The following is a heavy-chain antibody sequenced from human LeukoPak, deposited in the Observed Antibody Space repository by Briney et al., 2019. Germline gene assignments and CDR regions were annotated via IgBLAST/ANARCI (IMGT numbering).Heavy chain of an antibody. CDR2: MNPNRGNT. CDR3: ARGPPHIPSKYDFWSGYYFGWFDP. V-gene: IGHV1-8*03. Sequence: ASVKVSCKASGYTFTSYDSNWVRQATGQGLEWMGWMNPNRGNTRYPQKFQGRVTITRNTSISTAYMELSSLRSEDAAVYYCARGPPHIPSKYDFWSGYYFGWFDPWGQGTLVTVSS. D-gene: IGHD3-3*01. CDR1: GYTFTSYD. J-gene: IGHJ5*02.